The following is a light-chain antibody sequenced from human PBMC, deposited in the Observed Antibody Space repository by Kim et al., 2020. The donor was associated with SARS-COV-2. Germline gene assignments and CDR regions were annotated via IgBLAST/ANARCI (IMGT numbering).Light chain of an antibody. Sequence: QPITISCTGTSSLVGNYNYVSWYQQHPDKAPKLIIYDVSYRPSVVSTRFSGSKSGNTASLTISGLQAADEADYYCTSYTGANTVIFGGGTQLTVL. CDR2: DVS. J-gene: IGLJ2*01. CDR1: SSLVGNYNY. CDR3: TSYTGANTVI. V-gene: IGLV2-14*03.